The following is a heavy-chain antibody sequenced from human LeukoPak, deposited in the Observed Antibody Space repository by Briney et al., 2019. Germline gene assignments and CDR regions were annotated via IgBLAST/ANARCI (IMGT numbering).Heavy chain of an antibody. J-gene: IGHJ4*02. Sequence: SVKVSCKASGFTFTNSAVQWVRQARGQRLEWIGWIVVGGGNTNYAQKFQDRVTITRDMSTSTAYMELRSLRSDDTAVYYCARDKPHIDYWGQGTLVTVSS. CDR2: IVVGGGNT. V-gene: IGHV1-58*01. D-gene: IGHD2-21*01. CDR1: GFTFTNSA. CDR3: ARDKPHIDY.